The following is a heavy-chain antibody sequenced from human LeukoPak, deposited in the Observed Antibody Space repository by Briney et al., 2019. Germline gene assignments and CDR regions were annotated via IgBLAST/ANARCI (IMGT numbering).Heavy chain of an antibody. V-gene: IGHV3-21*01. D-gene: IGHD3-10*01. CDR2: IDSSSRYI. CDR3: ARDYASDY. J-gene: IGHJ4*02. CDR1: GFTFSSYN. Sequence: GGSLRLSCAASGFTFSSYNMDWVRQAPGKGLEWVSFIDSSSRYIYQADSVKGRFTISRDNAKSSVFLQMSSLRAEDTAVYYCARDYASDYWGQGTLVTVSS.